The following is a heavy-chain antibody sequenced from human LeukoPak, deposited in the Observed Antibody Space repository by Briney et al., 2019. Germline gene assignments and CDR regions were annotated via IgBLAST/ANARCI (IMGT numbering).Heavy chain of an antibody. CDR2: MYTSGST. V-gene: IGHV4-4*07. CDR1: GGSFSSYY. CDR3: AREREMGATWVRLFDY. J-gene: IGHJ4*02. Sequence: SETLSLTCTVSGGSFSSYYRSWIRQPAGKGLEWIGRMYTSGSTNYNPSLKSRVNMTVDTSKNQVYLKLSSVTAADTAVYYCAREREMGATWVRLFDYWGQGTLVTVSS. D-gene: IGHD1-26*01.